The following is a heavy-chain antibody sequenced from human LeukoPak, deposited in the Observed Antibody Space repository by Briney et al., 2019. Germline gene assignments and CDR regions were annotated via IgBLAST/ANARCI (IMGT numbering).Heavy chain of an antibody. Sequence: GGSLRLSCAASGFTFSSYWLSWVRQAPGEGLEWVANIDLHGSDKYYVDSAKGRFTISRDNAKNSLYLQMNSLRAEDTAVYYCTCDLNRSDGLWGQGTMVTVSS. D-gene: IGHD2-8*01. CDR1: GFTFSSYW. V-gene: IGHV3-7*01. CDR3: TCDLNRSDGL. J-gene: IGHJ3*01. CDR2: IDLHGSDK.